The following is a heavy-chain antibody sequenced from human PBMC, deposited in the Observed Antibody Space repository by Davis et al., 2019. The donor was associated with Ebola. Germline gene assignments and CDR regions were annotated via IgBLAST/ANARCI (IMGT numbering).Heavy chain of an antibody. V-gene: IGHV4-34*01. D-gene: IGHD4/OR15-4a*01. CDR3: ARGPSLRNFDY. J-gene: IGHJ4*02. CDR1: GGSFSGYY. CDR2: INHSGST. Sequence: MPSETLSLTCAVYGGSFSGYYWSWIRQPPGQGLEWIGEINHSGSTNYNPSLKRRVTISVDTSKNQFSLKLSSVTAADTAVYYCARGPSLRNFDYWGQGTLVTVSS.